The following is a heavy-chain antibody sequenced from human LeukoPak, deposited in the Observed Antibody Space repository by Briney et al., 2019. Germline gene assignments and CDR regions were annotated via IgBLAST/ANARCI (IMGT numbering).Heavy chain of an antibody. CDR3: ASLGLMTGTTH. Sequence: SETLSLTCTVSGVSISSYYWSWIRQPPGKGLEWIGYIYYSGSTNYNPSLKSRVTISVDTSKNQFSLKLSSVTAADTAVYYCASLGLMTGTTHWGQGTLVTVSS. CDR2: IYYSGST. J-gene: IGHJ4*02. V-gene: IGHV4-59*08. D-gene: IGHD1-7*01. CDR1: GVSISSYY.